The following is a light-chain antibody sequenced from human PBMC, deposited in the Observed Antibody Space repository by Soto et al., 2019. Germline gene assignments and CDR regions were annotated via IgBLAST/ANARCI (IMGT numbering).Light chain of an antibody. Sequence: QTVVTQEPSFSVSPGGTVTLTCGLSSGSVSTSYYPSWYQQTPGQAPRTLIYSTNTRSSGVPDRFSGSILGNNAALTITGAQADDESDYYCVLYMGSGPWVFGGGTKLTVL. V-gene: IGLV8-61*01. CDR1: SGSVSTSYY. J-gene: IGLJ3*02. CDR3: VLYMGSGPWV. CDR2: STN.